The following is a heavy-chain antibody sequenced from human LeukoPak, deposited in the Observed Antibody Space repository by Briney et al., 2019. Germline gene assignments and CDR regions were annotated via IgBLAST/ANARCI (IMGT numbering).Heavy chain of an antibody. V-gene: IGHV3-30-3*01. CDR1: GFIFSDHP. CDR2: IGSDGTKK. D-gene: IGHD5/OR15-5a*01. J-gene: IGHJ4*02. Sequence: PGRSLRLSCVASGFIFSDHPFHWVRQSPDKGLEWVALIGSDGTKKYYADSVQGRFTVSRENSKNTLFLQMNTLRADDTAVYFCARQMTSTRLFDSWGQATLVTVSS. CDR3: ARQMTSTRLFDS.